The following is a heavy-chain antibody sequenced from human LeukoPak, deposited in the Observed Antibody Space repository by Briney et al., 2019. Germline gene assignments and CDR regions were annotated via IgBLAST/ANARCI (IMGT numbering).Heavy chain of an antibody. J-gene: IGHJ4*02. CDR3: ATSSGGWPIEIDY. D-gene: IGHD6-19*01. CDR1: GGSIRNYY. CDR2: IYYSGST. V-gene: IGHV4-59*01. Sequence: SETLSLTCTVSGGSIRNYYWSWIRQPPGKGLERIGYIYYSGSTNYNPSLKSRVTITVDTSKNQFSLKLSSVTAADTAVYYCATSSGGWPIEIDYWGQGTLVTVSS.